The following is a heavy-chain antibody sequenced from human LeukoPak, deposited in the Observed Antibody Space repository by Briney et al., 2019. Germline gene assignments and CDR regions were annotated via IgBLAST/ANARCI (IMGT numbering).Heavy chain of an antibody. J-gene: IGHJ4*02. V-gene: IGHV3-21*01. Sequence: GGSLRLSCAASGFTFSSYSMNWVRQAPGNGLEWVSSISSSSSYIYYADSVKDRFTISRDNAKNSLYLQMNSLRAEDTAVYYCARDTRGVAYYYGSGSYGFDYWGQGTLVTVSS. CDR1: GFTFSSYS. CDR2: ISSSSSYI. CDR3: ARDTRGVAYYYGSGSYGFDY. D-gene: IGHD3-10*01.